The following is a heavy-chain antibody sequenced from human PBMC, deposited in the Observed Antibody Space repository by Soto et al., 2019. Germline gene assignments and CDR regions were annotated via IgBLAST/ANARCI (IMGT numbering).Heavy chain of an antibody. Sequence: GGSLRLSCAASGFTFSSYAMSXVRQAPGKGLEWVSAISGSGGSTYYADSVKGRFTISRDNSKNTLYLQMNSLRAEDTAVYYCAKGDDYVWGSYRFDYWGQGTLVTVSS. CDR2: ISGSGGST. CDR1: GFTFSSYA. CDR3: AKGDDYVWGSYRFDY. J-gene: IGHJ4*02. V-gene: IGHV3-23*01. D-gene: IGHD3-16*02.